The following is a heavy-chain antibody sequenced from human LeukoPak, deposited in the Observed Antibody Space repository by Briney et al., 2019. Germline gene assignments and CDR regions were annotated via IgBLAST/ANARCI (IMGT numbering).Heavy chain of an antibody. J-gene: IGHJ4*02. CDR3: ARRTSRGGGIDY. CDR1: GSSISPYY. V-gene: IGHV4-59*01. CDR2: IYYSGST. Sequence: SETLSLTCTVSGSSISPYYWSWIRQPPGKGMEWIGYIYYSGSTNYNPSLKSRVTISVDTSNNQFSLKLRSVTAADTAVYYCARRTSRGGGIDYWGQGTLDTVSS. D-gene: IGHD3-16*01.